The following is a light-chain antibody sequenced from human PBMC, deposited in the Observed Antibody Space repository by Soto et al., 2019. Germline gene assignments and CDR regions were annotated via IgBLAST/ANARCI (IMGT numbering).Light chain of an antibody. CDR2: AES. J-gene: IGKJ5*01. Sequence: PSCLAAILSEVVTITCKASRHISKDLGWFQQKAGKAPKFLIYAESILQPGVPSRFSGTGSGSDFALTITNLQPEDFAPYYCLQDYFSPITFCHGTLLAIK. CDR3: LQDYFSPIT. CDR1: RHISKD. V-gene: IGKV1-6*01.